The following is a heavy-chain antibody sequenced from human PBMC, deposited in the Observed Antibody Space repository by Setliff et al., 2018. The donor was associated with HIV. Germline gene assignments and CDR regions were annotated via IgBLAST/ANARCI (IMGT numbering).Heavy chain of an antibody. Sequence: SETLSLTCNVSGFSFRNSFYNWGWIRQPPGKGLEWIGTIYYSGTTYYNPSVKSRVTMSIDTSQNQFSLKLTSVTATDTAVYYCARHRYSSSINWFDPWGQGTLVTVSS. D-gene: IGHD6-13*01. CDR2: IYYSGTT. CDR1: GFSFRNSFYN. V-gene: IGHV4-39*01. CDR3: ARHRYSSSINWFDP. J-gene: IGHJ5*02.